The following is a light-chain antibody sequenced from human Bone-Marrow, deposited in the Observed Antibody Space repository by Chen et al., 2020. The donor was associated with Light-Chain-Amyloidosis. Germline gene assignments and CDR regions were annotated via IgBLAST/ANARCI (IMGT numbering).Light chain of an antibody. J-gene: IGLJ1*01. CDR1: RSYVGGDNH. CDR2: EVT. CDR3: SSYTITNTLV. Sequence: QSALTQPASVSGSPGQSITISCTGTRSYVGGDNHVSWNQQHPDKAPKLMIYEVTNRPSWVPDRCSGSKTDNTATLTISGLQTEDEDDYFCSSYTITNTLVFGSGTRVTVL. V-gene: IGLV2-14*01.